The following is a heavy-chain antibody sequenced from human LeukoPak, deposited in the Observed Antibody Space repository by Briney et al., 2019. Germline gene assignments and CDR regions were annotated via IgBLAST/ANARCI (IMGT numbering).Heavy chain of an antibody. CDR3: ATVKNCGGDCYSRAGFDY. CDR2: FDPEDGET. J-gene: IGHJ4*02. Sequence: GASVKVSCKVSGYTLTELSMRWVRQAPGKGLEWMGGFDPEDGETIYAQKFQGRVTMTEDTSTDTAYMELSSLRSEDTAVYYCATVKNCGGDCYSRAGFDYWGQGTLVTVSS. D-gene: IGHD2-21*02. V-gene: IGHV1-24*01. CDR1: GYTLTELS.